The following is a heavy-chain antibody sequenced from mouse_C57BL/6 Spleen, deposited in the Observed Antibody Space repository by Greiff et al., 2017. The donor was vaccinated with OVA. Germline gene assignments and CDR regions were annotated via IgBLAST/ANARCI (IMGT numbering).Heavy chain of an antibody. CDR2: IRSKSNNYAT. D-gene: IGHD2-12*01. Sequence: EVKVVESGGGLVQPKGSLKLSCAASGFSFNTYAMNWVRQAPGKGLEWVARIRSKSNNYATYYADSVKDRFTISRDDSESMLYLQMNNLKTEDTAMYYCVRHRDSPWYFDVWGTGTTVTVSS. J-gene: IGHJ1*03. CDR1: GFSFNTYA. V-gene: IGHV10-1*01. CDR3: VRHRDSPWYFDV.